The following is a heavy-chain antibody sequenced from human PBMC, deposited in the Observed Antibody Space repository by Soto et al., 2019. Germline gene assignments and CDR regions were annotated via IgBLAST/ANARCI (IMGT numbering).Heavy chain of an antibody. CDR2: INSDGSTI. V-gene: IGHV3-74*01. CDR3: GRGRGYPDSFDV. D-gene: IGHD3-10*01. J-gene: IGHJ3*01. Sequence: EVQLVESGGGLVQPGESLRLSCAASGYTFSPFWMHWVRQAPGKGLVWVSHINSDGSTIVYADSVKGRFTISRDNAKKTLYLQMSSLNAEDTAVYYCGRGRGYPDSFDVWGRGTMVTVSS. CDR1: GYTFSPFW.